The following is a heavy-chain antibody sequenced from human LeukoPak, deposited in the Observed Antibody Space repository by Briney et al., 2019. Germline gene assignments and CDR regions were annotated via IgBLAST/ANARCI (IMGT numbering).Heavy chain of an antibody. D-gene: IGHD3-22*01. V-gene: IGHV3-30*01. Sequence: GGSLRLSCAASGFTFSSYAMHWVRQAPGKGLEWVAVISYDGSNKYYADSVKGRFTISRDNSKNTLYLQMNSLRAEDTAVYYCARGSIVVNPFDYWGQGTLVTVSS. CDR1: GFTFSSYA. CDR2: ISYDGSNK. J-gene: IGHJ4*02. CDR3: ARGSIVVNPFDY.